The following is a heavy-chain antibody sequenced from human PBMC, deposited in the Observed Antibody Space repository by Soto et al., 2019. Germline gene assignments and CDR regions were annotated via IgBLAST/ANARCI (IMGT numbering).Heavy chain of an antibody. CDR1: GFTFDDYA. CDR3: ANWGDYGHDY. J-gene: IGHJ4*02. CDR2: ISWNSGSI. V-gene: IGHV3-9*01. Sequence: EVQLVESGGGLVQPGRSLRLSCAASGFTFDDYAMHWVRQAPGKGLEWVSGISWNSGSIGYADSVKGRFTISRDNAKNSPYLQMNSLRAEDTALYYCANWGDYGHDYWGQGPLVTVSS. D-gene: IGHD4-17*01.